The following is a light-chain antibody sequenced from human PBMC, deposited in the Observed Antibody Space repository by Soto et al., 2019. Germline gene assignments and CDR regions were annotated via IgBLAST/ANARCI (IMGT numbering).Light chain of an antibody. V-gene: IGLV2-14*01. Sequence: QSALPQPASVSGSPGQSITISCTGTSSDVGGYNYVSCYQHHPGKAPKLMIYEVSNRPSGVTNRFAGSKSGNTASLTNSGLQAEDEADCYCISDKSSSTWGFGGGTKVTGL. J-gene: IGLJ3*02. CDR2: EVS. CDR1: SSDVGGYNY. CDR3: ISDKSSSTWG.